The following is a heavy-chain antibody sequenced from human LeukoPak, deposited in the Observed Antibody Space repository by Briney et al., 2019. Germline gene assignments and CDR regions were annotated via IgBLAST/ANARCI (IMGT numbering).Heavy chain of an antibody. V-gene: IGHV3-23*01. CDR1: GFTFSSYA. D-gene: IGHD6-6*01. Sequence: TGGSLRLSCAASGFTFSSYAMSWVRQAPGKGLEWVSAISGSGGSTYYADSVTGRFTISRDNSKNTLYLQMNSLRAEDTAVYYCAKDPGVYSSSPSRFDPWGQGTLVTVSS. CDR3: AKDPGVYSSSPSRFDP. CDR2: ISGSGGST. J-gene: IGHJ5*02.